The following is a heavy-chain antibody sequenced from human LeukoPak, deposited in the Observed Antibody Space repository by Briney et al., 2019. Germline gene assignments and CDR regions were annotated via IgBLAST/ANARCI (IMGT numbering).Heavy chain of an antibody. J-gene: IGHJ3*02. CDR3: ARILSMITFGGVIVMDPQDI. CDR2: INPNSGGT. CDR1: GYTFTGYY. D-gene: IGHD3-16*02. V-gene: IGHV1-2*02. Sequence: ASVKVSCRASGYTFTGYYMHWVRQAPGQGLEWMGWINPNSGGTNYAQKFQGRVTMTRDTSISTAYMELSRLRSDDTAVYYCARILSMITFGGVIVMDPQDIWGQGTMVTVSS.